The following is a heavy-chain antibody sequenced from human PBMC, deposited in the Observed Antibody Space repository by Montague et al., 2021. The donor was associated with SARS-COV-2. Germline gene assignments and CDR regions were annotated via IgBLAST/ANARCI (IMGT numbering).Heavy chain of an antibody. CDR1: GGSISSYY. CDR2: IYYSGST. Sequence: TLSLTCTVSGGSISSYYWSWIRQPPGKGLEWIGYIYYSGSTNYNPSLKSRVTISVDKSKNQFSLNLNSVTAADTAVYYCARLSSDIGGYFWFDPWGQGTLVSVSS. D-gene: IGHD1-26*01. V-gene: IGHV4-59*07. J-gene: IGHJ5*02. CDR3: ARLSSDIGGYFWFDP.